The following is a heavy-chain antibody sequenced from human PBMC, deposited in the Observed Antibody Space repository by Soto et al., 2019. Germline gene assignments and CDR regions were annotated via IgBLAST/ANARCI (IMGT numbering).Heavy chain of an antibody. CDR2: VSHDGRNT. CDR1: GFTFSDYA. D-gene: IGHD6-19*01. Sequence: VQLVESGGGVVQPGRSLRLSCAASGFTFSDYAMHWVRQAPGKGREWVAVVSHDGRNTHSADSVKGRFSISRESSQKTVSLAKTSLRAEDTAVYYCAEGGRQWLVTSAFNYWGQGALVTVSS. CDR3: AEGGRQWLVTSAFNY. J-gene: IGHJ4*02. V-gene: IGHV3-30*03.